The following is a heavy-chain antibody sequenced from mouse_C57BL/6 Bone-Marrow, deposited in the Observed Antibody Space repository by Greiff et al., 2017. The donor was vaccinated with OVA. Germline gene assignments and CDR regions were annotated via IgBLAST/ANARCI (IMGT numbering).Heavy chain of an antibody. CDR3: ARKIYYGNYVYYAMDY. CDR1: GFSLTSYG. CDR2: IWSDGST. V-gene: IGHV2-6*02. Sequence: QVQLKESGPGLVAPSQSLSITCTVSGFSLTSYGVHWVRQPPGKGLEWLVVIWSDGSTTYNSALKSRLSISKDNSKSQVFLKMNSRQTDDTAMYYCARKIYYGNYVYYAMDYWGQGTSVTVSS. J-gene: IGHJ4*01. D-gene: IGHD2-1*01.